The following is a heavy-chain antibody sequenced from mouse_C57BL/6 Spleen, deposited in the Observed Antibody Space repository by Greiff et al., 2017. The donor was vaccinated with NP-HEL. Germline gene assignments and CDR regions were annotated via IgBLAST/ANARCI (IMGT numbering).Heavy chain of an antibody. CDR2: IHPNSGST. D-gene: IGHD1-1*01. CDR3: ARRDYYGSTPFAY. J-gene: IGHJ3*01. Sequence: QVQLQQPGAELVKPGASVKLSCKASGYTFTSYWMHWVKQRPGQGLEWIGMIHPNSGSTNYNEKFKSKATLTVDKSSSTAYMQLSSLTSEDSAVYYCARRDYYGSTPFAYWGQGTLVTVSA. V-gene: IGHV1-64*01. CDR1: GYTFTSYW.